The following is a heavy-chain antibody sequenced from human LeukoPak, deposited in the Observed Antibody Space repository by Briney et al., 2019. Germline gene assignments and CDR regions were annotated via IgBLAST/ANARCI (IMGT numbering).Heavy chain of an antibody. D-gene: IGHD5-12*01. CDR2: ISSSSSTI. V-gene: IGHV3-48*01. J-gene: IGHJ6*03. CDR3: ARAPSGYDSYYMDV. Sequence: PGGSLRPSCAASGFTFSSYSMNWVRQAPGKGLEWVSYISSSSSTIYYADSVKGRFTISRDNAKNSLYLQMNSLRAEDTAVYYCARAPSGYDSYYMDVWGKGTTVTVSS. CDR1: GFTFSSYS.